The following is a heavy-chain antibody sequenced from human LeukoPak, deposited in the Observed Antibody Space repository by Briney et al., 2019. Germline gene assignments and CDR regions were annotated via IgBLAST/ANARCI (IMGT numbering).Heavy chain of an antibody. V-gene: IGHV3-23*01. D-gene: IGHD6-13*01. CDR1: GFTFSSYA. CDR2: ISGSGANT. J-gene: IGHJ6*02. CDR3: AKAKAAVGTWEWWFGRDI. Sequence: AGGSLRLSCAASGFTFSSYAMSWVRQAPGKGLEWVSTISGSGANTYYADSVKGRFTISRDNSKNTLYGQMNSLRAEDTGVYYCAKAKAAVGTWEWWFGRDIWGQGTTVTVSS.